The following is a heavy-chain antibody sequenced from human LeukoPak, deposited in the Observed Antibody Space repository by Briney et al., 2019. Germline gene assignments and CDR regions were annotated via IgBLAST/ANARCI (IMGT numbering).Heavy chain of an antibody. J-gene: IGHJ3*02. CDR2: IWYDGSKE. Sequence: PGGSLRLSCATSGFTFSNYGFHWVRQAPGKGLEWVAVIWYDGSKEYYVDSVKGRFIISRDSSKNMVYLQMSSLRVEDTAVYYCARESAGISSAIWGQGTMVTVSS. CDR3: ARESAGISSAI. CDR1: GFTFSNYG. D-gene: IGHD2-15*01. V-gene: IGHV3-33*01.